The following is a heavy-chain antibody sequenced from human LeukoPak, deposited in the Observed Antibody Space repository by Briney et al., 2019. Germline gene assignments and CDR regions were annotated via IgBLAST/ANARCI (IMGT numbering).Heavy chain of an antibody. Sequence: SETLPLTCTVSGGSISSGGYYWSWIRQHPGKGLEWIGYIYYSGSTYYNPSLKSRVTISVDTSKNQFSLKLSSVTAADTAVYYCARDTLPGYYDSSGYRPYYYGMDVWGQGTTVTVSS. D-gene: IGHD3-22*01. CDR1: GGSISSGGYY. V-gene: IGHV4-31*03. CDR2: IYYSGST. J-gene: IGHJ6*02. CDR3: ARDTLPGYYDSSGYRPYYYGMDV.